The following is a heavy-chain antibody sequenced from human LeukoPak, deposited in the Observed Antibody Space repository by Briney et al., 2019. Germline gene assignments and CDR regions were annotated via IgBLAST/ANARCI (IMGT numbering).Heavy chain of an antibody. J-gene: IGHJ4*02. V-gene: IGHV3-74*01. CDR1: GNYW. D-gene: IGHD4-17*01. Sequence: GGSLRLSCAASGNYWMHWVRQAPGKGLVWVSRIKSDGSNTNYADSMKGRFTISRDNAKNTLYLQMNSLRAEDTAVYYCARAILTPGGATVTRYFDYWGQGTLVTVSS. CDR3: ARAILTPGGATVTRYFDY. CDR2: IKSDGSNT.